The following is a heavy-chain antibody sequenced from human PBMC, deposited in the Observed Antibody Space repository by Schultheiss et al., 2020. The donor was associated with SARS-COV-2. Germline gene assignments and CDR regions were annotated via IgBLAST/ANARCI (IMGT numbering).Heavy chain of an antibody. J-gene: IGHJ4*02. CDR3: ARGLGFTYSSPSGFDY. Sequence: GSLRLSCAASGFTFSSYEMNWVRQAPGKGLEWVSVIYSGGSTYYADSVKGRFTISRDNSKNTLYLQMNSLRAEDTAAYYCARGLGFTYSSPSGFDYWGQGTLVTVSS. V-gene: IGHV3-53*01. CDR2: IYSGGST. D-gene: IGHD6-6*01. CDR1: GFTFSSYE.